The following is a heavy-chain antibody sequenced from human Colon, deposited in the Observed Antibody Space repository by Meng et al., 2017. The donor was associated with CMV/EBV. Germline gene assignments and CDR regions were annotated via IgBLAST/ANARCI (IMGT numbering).Heavy chain of an antibody. J-gene: IGHJ4*02. CDR1: GGSISSSSYY. CDR2: IYYSGST. Sequence: LQEWGQGLVRPSQTLSLTCTVSGGSISSSSYYWGWIRQPPGKGLEWIGSIYYSGSTYYNPSLKSRVTISVDTSKNQFSLKLSSVTAADTAVYYCARAAAAGEYYFDYWGQGTLVTVSS. V-gene: IGHV4-39*07. D-gene: IGHD6-13*01. CDR3: ARAAAAGEYYFDY.